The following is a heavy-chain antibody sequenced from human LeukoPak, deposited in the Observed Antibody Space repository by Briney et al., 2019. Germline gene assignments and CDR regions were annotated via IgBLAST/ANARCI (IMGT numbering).Heavy chain of an antibody. V-gene: IGHV3-30*04. D-gene: IGHD3-10*01. CDR2: ISYDGSNK. Sequence: GRSLRLSCAASGFTFSSYAMHWVRQAPGKGLEWVAVISYDGSNKYYADSVKGRFTISRDNSKNMLYLQMNSLRAEDTAVYYCARIPYGSGSSGWFDPWGQGTLVTVSS. J-gene: IGHJ5*02. CDR1: GFTFSSYA. CDR3: ARIPYGSGSSGWFDP.